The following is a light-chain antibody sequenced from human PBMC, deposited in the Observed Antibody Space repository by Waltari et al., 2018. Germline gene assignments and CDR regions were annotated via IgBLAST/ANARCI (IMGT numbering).Light chain of an antibody. CDR1: QSVSSSY. CDR2: GAS. CDR3: QQYGSSTWT. J-gene: IGKJ1*01. V-gene: IGKV3-20*01. Sequence: EIVLTQSPGTLSLSPGERATLSCRASQSVSSSYLAWYQQKPGQAPRPLIYGASSRATGIPDRFSGSGSGTDFTLTISRLEPEDFAVYYCQQYGSSTWTFGQGTKVEIK.